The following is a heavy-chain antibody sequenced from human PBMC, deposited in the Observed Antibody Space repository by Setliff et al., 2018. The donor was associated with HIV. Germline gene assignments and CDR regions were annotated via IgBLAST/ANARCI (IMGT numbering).Heavy chain of an antibody. D-gene: IGHD3-3*01. Sequence: GSLRLSCTASGFTFSDYAMSWVRQAPGKGLEWVSAITGSEGSTYHADYVKGRFTISRDNSKNTLYLQMNSLRAEDTAVYYCAKDNNIWSGYYYYYYMDVWGKGTTVTAP. CDR1: GFTFSDYA. CDR2: ITGSEGST. CDR3: AKDNNIWSGYYYYYYMDV. J-gene: IGHJ6*03. V-gene: IGHV3-23*01.